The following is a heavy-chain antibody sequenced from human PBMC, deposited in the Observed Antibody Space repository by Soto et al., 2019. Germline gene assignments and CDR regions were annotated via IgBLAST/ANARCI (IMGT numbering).Heavy chain of an antibody. Sequence: QVQLVESGGGVVQPGRSLRLSCAASGFTFSSYGIHWVRQAPGKGLEWVAVIWYDGSNKYYADSVKGRFTISRDNSKNTLYLQMNSLRAEDTAVYYCARGAHGMDVWGQGTTVTVSS. CDR1: GFTFSSYG. J-gene: IGHJ6*02. CDR3: ARGAHGMDV. V-gene: IGHV3-33*01. CDR2: IWYDGSNK.